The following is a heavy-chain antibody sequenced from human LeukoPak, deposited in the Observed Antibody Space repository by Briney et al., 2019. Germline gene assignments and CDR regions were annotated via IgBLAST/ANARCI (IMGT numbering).Heavy chain of an antibody. D-gene: IGHD4-17*01. CDR1: GYTFTGYY. Sequence: GASEKVSCKASGYTFTGYYMHWVRQAPGKGLEWMGWINPYSGDTNFAQNFHGRVTMTRDTSISTVYMELSRLRSDETAVYYCARAHENGDLRIDYWGQGTLVTVSS. V-gene: IGHV1-2*02. CDR3: ARAHENGDLRIDY. J-gene: IGHJ4*02. CDR2: INPYSGDT.